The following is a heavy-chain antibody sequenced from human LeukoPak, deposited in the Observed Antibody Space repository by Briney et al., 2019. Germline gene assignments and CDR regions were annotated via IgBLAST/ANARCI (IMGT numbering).Heavy chain of an antibody. CDR3: AGEAVAGHFDY. Sequence: PSETLSLTCTVSGGSISSYYWSWIRQPPGKGLEWIGYIYYSGSTNYNPSLKSRATISVDTSKNQFSLKLSSVTAADTAVYYCAGEAVAGHFDYWGQGTLVTVSS. CDR1: GGSISSYY. J-gene: IGHJ4*02. CDR2: IYYSGST. V-gene: IGHV4-59*01. D-gene: IGHD6-19*01.